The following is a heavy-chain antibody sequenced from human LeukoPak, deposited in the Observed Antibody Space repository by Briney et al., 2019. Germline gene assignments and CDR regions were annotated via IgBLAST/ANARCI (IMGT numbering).Heavy chain of an antibody. J-gene: IGHJ4*02. CDR3: ARGDNWNFAYLDY. CDR1: GFTFSTYS. CDR2: ISSSGSYI. D-gene: IGHD1-1*01. Sequence: GGSLRLSCAASGFTFSTYSLNWVRQAPGKGLEWVSSISSSGSYIYYADSLKGRFTISRDNAKNSLYLQMNSLRAEDTAVYYCARGDNWNFAYLDYWGQGTLVTASS. V-gene: IGHV3-21*01.